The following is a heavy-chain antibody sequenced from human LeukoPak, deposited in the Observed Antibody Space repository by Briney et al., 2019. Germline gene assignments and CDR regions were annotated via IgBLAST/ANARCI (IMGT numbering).Heavy chain of an antibody. J-gene: IGHJ3*02. CDR1: GFTFSNYG. V-gene: IGHV3-33*06. CDR3: AKDHPHSAYTGVRTGVFDI. CDR2: IWYDGSNE. D-gene: IGHD3-16*01. Sequence: GRSLRLSCAASGFTFSNYGMHWVRQAPGKGLEWVAVIWYDGSNEYYADSVKGRFTVSRDNSENTLFLQMSSLRAEDTAMYHCAKDHPHSAYTGVRTGVFDIWGQGTMVTVSS.